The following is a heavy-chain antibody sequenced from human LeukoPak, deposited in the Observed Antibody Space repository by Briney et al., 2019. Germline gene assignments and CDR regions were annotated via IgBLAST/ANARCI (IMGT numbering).Heavy chain of an antibody. V-gene: IGHV1-69*16. CDR1: GGTFGTFP. CDR3: AEVEYSSSSNAFDI. CDR2: IIPILGRT. D-gene: IGHD6-6*01. Sequence: SVKVSCKASGGTFGTFPLSWVRQAPGQGLEWMGVIIPILGRTNYAQKFQGRVTVTTDEPPTTAYMELSSLRFEDTAMYYCAEVEYSSSSNAFDIWGQGTMVTVSS. J-gene: IGHJ3*02.